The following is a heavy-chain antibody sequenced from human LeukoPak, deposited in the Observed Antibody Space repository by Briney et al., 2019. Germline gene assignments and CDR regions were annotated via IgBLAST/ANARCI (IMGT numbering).Heavy chain of an antibody. J-gene: IGHJ3*02. CDR3: AREDRHLGDFWSGPKGFDI. Sequence: SQTLSLTCTVSGGSISSGGYYWSWIRQPPGKGLEWIGYIYHSGSTYYNPSLKSRVTISVDRSKNQFSLKLSSVTAADTAVYYCAREDRHLGDFWSGPKGFDIWGQGTMVTVSS. CDR2: IYHSGST. D-gene: IGHD3-3*01. CDR1: GGSISSGGYY. V-gene: IGHV4-30-2*01.